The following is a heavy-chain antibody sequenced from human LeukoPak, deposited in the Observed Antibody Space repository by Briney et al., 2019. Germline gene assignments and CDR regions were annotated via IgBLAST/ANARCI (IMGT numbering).Heavy chain of an antibody. D-gene: IGHD6-6*01. CDR2: IYTDGSFT. Sequence: GGSQRLSCAASGFTLSNYWMHWVRRAPGKGLVWVSRIYTDGSFTNYADSVKGRFTISRDNSKNTVSLRMNSLRAEDSAVYYCASRKEYTTSSVFYWGQGTLVTVSS. CDR1: GFTLSNYW. J-gene: IGHJ4*02. CDR3: ASRKEYTTSSVFY. V-gene: IGHV3-74*01.